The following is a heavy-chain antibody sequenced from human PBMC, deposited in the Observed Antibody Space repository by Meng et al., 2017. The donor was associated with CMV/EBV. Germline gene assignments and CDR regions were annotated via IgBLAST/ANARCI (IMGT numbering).Heavy chain of an antibody. CDR2: INHSGST. V-gene: IGHV4-34*01. CDR3: ARGRGSWYFVDY. J-gene: IGHJ4*02. Sequence: VQLQRWGAGLLKPSDTLSLTCAVYGGSFSGYYWSWIRQPPGKGLEWIGEINHSGSTNYNPSLKSRVTISVDTSKNQFSLKLSSVTAADTAVYYCARGRGSWYFVDYWGQGTLVTVSS. D-gene: IGHD6-13*01. CDR1: GGSFSGYY.